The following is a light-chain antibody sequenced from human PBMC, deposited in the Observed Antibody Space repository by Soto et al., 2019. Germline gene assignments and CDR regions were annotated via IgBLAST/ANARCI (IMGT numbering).Light chain of an antibody. CDR3: QQSYNSPPA. J-gene: IGKJ3*01. Sequence: IQMTQSPSSLSASVGGSVTITCRSSQSITTYLNWYQQKPGKAPQLLIYSASSLPSGVPPRFAGSGSGTNLTLTISELQPEDFATYYCQQSYNSPPAFGSGTRVEIK. CDR1: QSITTY. CDR2: SAS. V-gene: IGKV1-39*01.